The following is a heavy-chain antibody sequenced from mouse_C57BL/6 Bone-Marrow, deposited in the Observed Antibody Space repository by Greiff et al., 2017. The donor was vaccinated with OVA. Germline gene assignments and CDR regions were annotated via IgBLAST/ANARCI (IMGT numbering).Heavy chain of an antibody. CDR2: SNPGSGGT. V-gene: IGHV1-54*01. CDR1: GYAFTNYL. J-gene: IGHJ2*01. Sequence: VQLQQSGAELVRPGTSVKVSCKASGYAFTNYLIEWVKQRPGQGLEWIGVSNPGSGGTNYNEKFKGKATLTADKSSSTAYMQLSSLTSEDSAVYFCAREGRKHRYSFDYWGQGTTLTVSS. CDR3: AREGRKHRYSFDY. D-gene: IGHD1-1*01.